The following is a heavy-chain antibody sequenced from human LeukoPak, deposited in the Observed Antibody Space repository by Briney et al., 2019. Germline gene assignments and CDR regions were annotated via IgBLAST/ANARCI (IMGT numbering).Heavy chain of an antibody. CDR1: GGSISTYY. CDR3: ARRQWPRGGFDI. Sequence: SETLSLTCTVSGGSISTYYWNWIRQPPGKGLEWIGYIYYSGSTNYNPSLKSRVTISVDTSKNQFSLKLSSVTAADTAVYYCARRQWPRGGFDIWGQGTMVTVSS. D-gene: IGHD6-19*01. CDR2: IYYSGST. V-gene: IGHV4-59*01. J-gene: IGHJ3*02.